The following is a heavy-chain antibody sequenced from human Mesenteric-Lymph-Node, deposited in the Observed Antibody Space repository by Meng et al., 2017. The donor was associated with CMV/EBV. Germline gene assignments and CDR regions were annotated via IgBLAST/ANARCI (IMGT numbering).Heavy chain of an antibody. CDR2: AFYSGDT. J-gene: IGHJ4*02. V-gene: IGHV4-39*01. Sequence: SGGSISSSLYYWGWIRQPPGKGLEWVGSAFYSGDTYYNPSLMRRVTMSVDTSKNQFSLKLTSVTAADTAVYYCATQYIPEVGTPYFDYWGQGTLVTVSS. CDR3: ATQYIPEVGTPYFDY. CDR1: GGSISSSLYY. D-gene: IGHD6-19*01.